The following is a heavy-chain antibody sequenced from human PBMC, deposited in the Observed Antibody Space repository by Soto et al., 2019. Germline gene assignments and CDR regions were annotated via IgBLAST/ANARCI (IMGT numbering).Heavy chain of an antibody. CDR2: ISYDGSNK. CDR1: GFTFSSYA. V-gene: IGHV3-30-3*01. CDR3: ARDNLAMVMLFDY. Sequence: PGGSLRLSCAASGFTFSSYAMHWVRQAPGKGLEWVAVISYDGSNKYYADSVKGRFTISRDNSKNTLYLQMNSLRAEDTAVYYCARDNLAMVMLFDYWGQGTLVTVSS. J-gene: IGHJ4*02. D-gene: IGHD5-18*01.